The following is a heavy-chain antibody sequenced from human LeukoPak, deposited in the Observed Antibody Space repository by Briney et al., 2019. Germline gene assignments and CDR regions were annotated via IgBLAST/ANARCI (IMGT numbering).Heavy chain of an antibody. Sequence: SETLSLTCAVHGGPFSGYYWNWIRQSPGKGLEWIGEINHSGSTNYNPSLKSRVPISVDTSKSQISLKLSSVTATDTAVYYCAKTPNAFVRGGYYFDSWGQGTLVTVSS. J-gene: IGHJ4*02. V-gene: IGHV4-34*01. CDR1: GGPFSGYY. CDR2: INHSGST. CDR3: AKTPNAFVRGGYYFDS. D-gene: IGHD6-6*01.